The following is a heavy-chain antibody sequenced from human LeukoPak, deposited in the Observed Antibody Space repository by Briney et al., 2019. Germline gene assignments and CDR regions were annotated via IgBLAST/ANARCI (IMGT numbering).Heavy chain of an antibody. D-gene: IGHD1-26*01. V-gene: IGHV3-23*01. J-gene: IGHJ5*02. Sequence: GGSLRLSCAASGLTFKNYAMTWVRQAPGKGLEWVSTISGHGDDTYYADSVKGRFTISRDNSKNTLSLQMNSLRADDTAVYYCAKGGLFSWFAPWGQGTLVTVSS. CDR2: ISGHGDDT. CDR3: AKGGLFSWFAP. CDR1: GLTFKNYA.